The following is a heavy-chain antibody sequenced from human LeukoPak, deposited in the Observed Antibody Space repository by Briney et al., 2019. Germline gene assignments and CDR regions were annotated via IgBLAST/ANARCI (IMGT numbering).Heavy chain of an antibody. CDR2: ISSSGSTI. D-gene: IGHD7-27*01. V-gene: IGHV3-48*03. CDR1: GFTFSSYE. Sequence: GGSLRLSCAASGFTFSSYEMNWVRQAPGKGLEWVSYISSSGSTIYYADSVKGRFTISRDNAKNSLYLQMNSLRAEDTAVYYCARGGLGITRVYYYYGMDVWGQGTTVTVSS. J-gene: IGHJ6*02. CDR3: ARGGLGITRVYYYYGMDV.